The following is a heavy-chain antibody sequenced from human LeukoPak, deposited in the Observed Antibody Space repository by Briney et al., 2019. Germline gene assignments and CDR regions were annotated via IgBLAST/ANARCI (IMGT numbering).Heavy chain of an antibody. CDR1: GGSFSGYY. V-gene: IGHV4-34*01. Sequence: PSETLSLTCAVYGGSFSGYYWSWIRQPPGKGLEWIGEINHSGSTNYNPSLKSRVTISVDTSKNQFSLKLSSVTAADTAVYYCARSCDGWRNSGSYYRYYYYYMDVWGKGTTVTVSS. CDR3: ARSCDGWRNSGSYYRYYYYYMDV. CDR2: INHSGST. D-gene: IGHD1-26*01. J-gene: IGHJ6*03.